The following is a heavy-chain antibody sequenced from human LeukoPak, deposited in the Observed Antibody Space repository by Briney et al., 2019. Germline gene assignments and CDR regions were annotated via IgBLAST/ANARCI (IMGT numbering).Heavy chain of an antibody. J-gene: IGHJ4*02. Sequence: GGSLRLSCAASGFTFSSYWMHWIRQAPGKGLVWVSRINCDGSSTSYADSVKGRFTISRDNAKNTLYLQMNSLRAEDPAVYYCARVDTYSYGYDYWGQGTLVTVSS. CDR3: ARVDTYSYGYDY. D-gene: IGHD5-18*01. CDR2: INCDGSST. CDR1: GFTFSSYW. V-gene: IGHV3-74*01.